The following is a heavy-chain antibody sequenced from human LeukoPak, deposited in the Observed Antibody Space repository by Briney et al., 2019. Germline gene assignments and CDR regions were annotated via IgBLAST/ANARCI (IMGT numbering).Heavy chain of an antibody. V-gene: IGHV3-7*01. Sequence: GGSLRLSCAASGFTFSSYWMSWVRQAPGKGLEWVANIKQDGSEKYYVDPVKGRFTISRDNAKNSLYLQMNSLRAEDTAVYYCARDPSYYYDSSGYLYLDYWGQGTLVTVSS. CDR3: ARDPSYYYDSSGYLYLDY. CDR2: IKQDGSEK. CDR1: GFTFSSYW. J-gene: IGHJ4*02. D-gene: IGHD3-22*01.